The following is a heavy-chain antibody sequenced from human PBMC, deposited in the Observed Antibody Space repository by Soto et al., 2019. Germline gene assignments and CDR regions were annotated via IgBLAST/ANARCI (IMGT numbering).Heavy chain of an antibody. CDR2: INHSGST. V-gene: IGHV4-34*01. D-gene: IGHD5-18*01. CDR1: GGSFSGYY. J-gene: IGHJ4*02. Sequence: SETLSLTCAVYGGSFSGYYWSWIRQPPGKGLEWIGEINHSGSTNYNPSLKSRVAISVDTSKNQFSLKLSSVTAADTAVYYCARAEDTAMGDFDYWGQGTLVTVSS. CDR3: ARAEDTAMGDFDY.